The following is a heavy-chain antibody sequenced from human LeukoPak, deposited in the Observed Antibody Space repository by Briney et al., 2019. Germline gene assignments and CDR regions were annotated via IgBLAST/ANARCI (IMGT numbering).Heavy chain of an antibody. Sequence: SETLSLTCTVSGGSISIYYWSWIRQPPGKGLEWIGYVYNSENTNYNPSLKSRATISADTSKNQFSLKLSSVTAADTAVYYCAGGYSGSYYDYWGQGTLVTVSS. CDR3: AGGYSGSYYDY. CDR2: VYNSENT. D-gene: IGHD1-26*01. J-gene: IGHJ4*02. V-gene: IGHV4-59*01. CDR1: GGSISIYY.